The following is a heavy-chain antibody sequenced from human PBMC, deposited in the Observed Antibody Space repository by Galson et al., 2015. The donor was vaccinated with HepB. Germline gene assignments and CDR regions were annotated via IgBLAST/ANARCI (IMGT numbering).Heavy chain of an antibody. CDR2: IYSGGST. Sequence: SLRLSCAASGFTVSSNYMSWVRQAPGKGLEWVSVIYSGGSTYYADSVKGRFTISRDNSKNTLYLQMNSLRAEDTAVYYCARDFPTPEVAVDYWGQGTLVTVSS. CDR1: GFTVSSNY. V-gene: IGHV3-66*02. CDR3: ARDFPTPEVAVDY. J-gene: IGHJ4*02. D-gene: IGHD6-19*01.